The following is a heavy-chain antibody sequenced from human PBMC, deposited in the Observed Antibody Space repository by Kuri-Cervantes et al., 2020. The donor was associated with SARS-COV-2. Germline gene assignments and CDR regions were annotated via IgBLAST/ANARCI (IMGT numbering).Heavy chain of an antibody. J-gene: IGHJ4*02. CDR2: ISYDGSNK. Sequence: GESLKISCAASGFTFSSYAMHWVRQAPGKGLEWVAVISYDGSNKYYADSVKGRFTISRDNSKNTLYLQMNSLRAEDTAVYYCAKGDIVVVPELDYWGQGTLVTVSS. D-gene: IGHD2-2*01. V-gene: IGHV3-30-3*01. CDR1: GFTFSSYA. CDR3: AKGDIVVVPELDY.